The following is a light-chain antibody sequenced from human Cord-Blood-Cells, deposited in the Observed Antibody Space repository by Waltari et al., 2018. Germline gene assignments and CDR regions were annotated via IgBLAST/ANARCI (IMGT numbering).Light chain of an antibody. CDR2: EVS. CDR3: SSYTSSSTYV. CDR1: SSDVGGYNH. Sequence: QSALPQPASVSVSPGQSITISCTGTSSDVGGYNHLSWYQQHPGKAPKLMIYEVSNRPSGVSNRFSGSKSGNTASLTISGLQAEDEADYYCSSYTSSSTYVFGTGTKVTVL. J-gene: IGLJ1*01. V-gene: IGLV2-14*01.